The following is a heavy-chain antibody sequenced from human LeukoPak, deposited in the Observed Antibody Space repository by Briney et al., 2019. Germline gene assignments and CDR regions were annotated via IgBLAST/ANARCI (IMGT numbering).Heavy chain of an antibody. D-gene: IGHD1-7*01. J-gene: IGHJ5*02. V-gene: IGHV3-21*01. CDR2: ITSSGDI. CDR3: ARDRQTGTTGWFDP. Sequence: GGSLRLSCVASEFTFSIYSMNWVRQAPGKGLEWVSSITSSGDIYNADSVKGRFTISRDNTKNSLYLQINNLRGDDTAVYYCARDRQTGTTGWFDPWGQGTLVTVSS. CDR1: EFTFSIYS.